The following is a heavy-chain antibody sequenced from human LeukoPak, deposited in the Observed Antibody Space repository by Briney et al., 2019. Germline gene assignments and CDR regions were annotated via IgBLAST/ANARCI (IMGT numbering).Heavy chain of an antibody. Sequence: GGSLRLSCAASGFTFSSYTINWVRQAPGKGLEWVSSITSASTYIYYADSVKGRFTISRDNAKNSLYLQMNSLRAEDTAVYYCARDLGGWYFDNWGQGTLVTVSS. D-gene: IGHD2-15*01. CDR2: ITSASTYI. J-gene: IGHJ4*02. V-gene: IGHV3-21*01. CDR3: ARDLGGWYFDN. CDR1: GFTFSSYT.